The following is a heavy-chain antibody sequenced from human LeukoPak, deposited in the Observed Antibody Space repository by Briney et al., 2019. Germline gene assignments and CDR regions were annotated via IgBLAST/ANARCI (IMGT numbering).Heavy chain of an antibody. Sequence: GSLRLSCAASGFTFSSYTLSWVRQAPGKGLEWVSSISGSTTYIYYADSVKGRFTISRDNAKNSLYLQMNSLRAEDTAVYYCARDNSHSSSDYWGQGTLVTVSS. V-gene: IGHV3-21*04. CDR3: ARDNSHSSSDY. J-gene: IGHJ4*02. CDR1: GFTFSSYT. D-gene: IGHD6-6*01. CDR2: ISGSTTYI.